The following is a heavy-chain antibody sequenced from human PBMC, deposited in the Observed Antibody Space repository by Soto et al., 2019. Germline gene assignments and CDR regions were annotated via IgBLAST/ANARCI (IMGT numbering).Heavy chain of an antibody. V-gene: IGHV4-59*08. CDR2: IFYSGST. D-gene: IGHD3-16*02. CDR3: ARLYGLDAFDF. Sequence: QVQLQESGPGLVKPSETLSLTCTVSGGSISSYYWSWIRQPPGKGLEWIGYIFYSGSTNYNPSLTSRVTIPVDTSKNQCSLKRSSVTAADTAVYYCARLYGLDAFDFWGQGTMVTVSS. J-gene: IGHJ3*01. CDR1: GGSISSYY.